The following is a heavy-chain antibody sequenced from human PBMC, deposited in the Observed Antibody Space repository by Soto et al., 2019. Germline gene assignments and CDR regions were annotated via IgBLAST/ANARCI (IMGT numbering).Heavy chain of an antibody. Sequence: EVQLVESGGGLVQPGGSLRLSCAASGFTFSSYSMNWVRQAPGKGLAWASYISSSSSTIYYADSVKGRFTISRDNAKNSLYMQMNSLRDEDTAVYYCAVNYDYCSGTYSQTFAYWGQGTLVTVS. J-gene: IGHJ4*02. D-gene: IGHD3-10*01. CDR3: AVNYDYCSGTYSQTFAY. CDR1: GFTFSSYS. CDR2: ISSSSSTI. V-gene: IGHV3-48*02.